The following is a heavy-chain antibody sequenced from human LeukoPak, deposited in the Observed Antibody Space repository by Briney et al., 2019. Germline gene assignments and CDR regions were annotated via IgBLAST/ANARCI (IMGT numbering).Heavy chain of an antibody. Sequence: PGGSLRLSCAASGFNFSIYGMQWVRQAPGKGLEWVSAISSSGGSTDYADSVKGRFTISRDNSKNTLYLQMNSLRAEDTAVYYCAKLFSWYYFDYWGQGTLVTVSS. CDR1: GFNFSIYG. CDR2: ISSSGGST. J-gene: IGHJ4*02. D-gene: IGHD1-1*01. CDR3: AKLFSWYYFDY. V-gene: IGHV3-23*01.